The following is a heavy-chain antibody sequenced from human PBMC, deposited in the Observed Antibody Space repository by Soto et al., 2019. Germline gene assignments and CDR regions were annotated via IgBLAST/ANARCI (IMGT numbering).Heavy chain of an antibody. CDR1: GGSISSGDYY. D-gene: IGHD2-8*01. V-gene: IGHV4-30-4*01. CDR2: IYYSGNT. CDR3: VSQRTSVLTQAYFDY. J-gene: IGHJ4*02. Sequence: PSETLSLTCTVSGGSISSGDYYWSWIRQPPGKGLEWIAYIYYSGNTYYNPSLKSRVTISLDTSKNQFSLNLNSVTASDTAVYFCVSQRTSVLTQAYFDYWGPGALVTVSS.